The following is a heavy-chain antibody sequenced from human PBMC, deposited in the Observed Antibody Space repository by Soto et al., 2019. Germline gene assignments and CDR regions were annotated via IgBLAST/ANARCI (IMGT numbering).Heavy chain of an antibody. V-gene: IGHV4-59*01. D-gene: IGHD6-19*01. CDR2: IYYSGST. J-gene: IGHJ5*02. Sequence: SETLSLTCTVSGGSISSYYWSWIRQPPGKGLEWIGYIYYSGSTNYNPSLKSRVTISVDTSKNQFSLKLSSVTAADTAVYYCARAXRLRSSGWLIGRGWFDPWGQGTLVTVSS. CDR3: ARAXRLRSSGWLIGRGWFDP. CDR1: GGSISSYY.